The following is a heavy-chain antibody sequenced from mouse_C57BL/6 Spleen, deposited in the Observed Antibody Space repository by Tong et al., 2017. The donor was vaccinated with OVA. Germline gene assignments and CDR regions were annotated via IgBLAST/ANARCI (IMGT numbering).Heavy chain of an antibody. V-gene: IGHV1-9*01. Sequence: VQLQQSGAELMKPGASVKISCKATGYTFSSYWIEWVKQRPGHGLEWIGEILPGSGSTNYNEKFKCKATFTADTSSNTAYMQLSSLTSEDSAVYYCAKESYDSFMDYWGQGTSVTVSS. CDR1: GYTFSSYW. CDR3: AKESYDSFMDY. CDR2: ILPGSGST. J-gene: IGHJ4*01. D-gene: IGHD2-4*01.